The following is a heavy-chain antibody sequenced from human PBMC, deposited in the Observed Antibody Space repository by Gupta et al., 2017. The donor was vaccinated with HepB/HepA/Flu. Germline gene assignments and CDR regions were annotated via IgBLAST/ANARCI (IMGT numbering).Heavy chain of an antibody. Sequence: QVQLQESGPGLVKPSETLSLTCTVSGGSISSYYWSWIRQPPGKGLEWIGYIYYSGSTNYNPSLKSRVTISVDTSKNQFSLKLSSVTAADTAVYYCARGGSSAYYGIDVWGQGTTVTVSS. CDR2: IYYSGST. V-gene: IGHV4-59*01. D-gene: IGHD6-6*01. CDR1: GGSISSYY. CDR3: ARGGSSAYYGIDV. J-gene: IGHJ6*02.